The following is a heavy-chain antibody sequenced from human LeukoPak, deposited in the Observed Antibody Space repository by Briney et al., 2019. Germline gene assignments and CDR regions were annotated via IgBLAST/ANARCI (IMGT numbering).Heavy chain of an antibody. V-gene: IGHV3-11*01. CDR2: ISSSGSTI. J-gene: IGHJ4*02. CDR1: GFTFSDYS. Sequence: GGSLRLSCAASGFTFSDYSMNWVRQAPGKGLEWVSYISSSGSTIYYADSVKGRFTISRDNAKNSLYLQMNSLRAEDTAVYYCARESGWYLGPFDYWGQGTLVTVSS. CDR3: ARESGWYLGPFDY. D-gene: IGHD6-19*01.